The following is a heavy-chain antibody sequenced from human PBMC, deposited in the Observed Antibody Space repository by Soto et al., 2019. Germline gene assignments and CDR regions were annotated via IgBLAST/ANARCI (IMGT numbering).Heavy chain of an antibody. J-gene: IGHJ4*02. CDR2: ISGSGGST. CDR3: AKDYDSSGYYLFDY. CDR1: GFTFSSYA. D-gene: IGHD3-22*01. Sequence: EVQLLESGGGLVQPGGSLRLSCAASGFTFSSYAMSWVRQAPGKGLEWVSAISGSGGSTYYADSVKCRFTISRDNSKNMLYLQMNSMRAEDTTVYYCAKDYDSSGYYLFDYWGQGTLVTVSS. V-gene: IGHV3-23*01.